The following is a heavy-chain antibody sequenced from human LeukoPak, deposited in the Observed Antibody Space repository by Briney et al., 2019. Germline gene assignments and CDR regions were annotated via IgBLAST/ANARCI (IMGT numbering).Heavy chain of an antibody. D-gene: IGHD5-24*01. CDR3: AGGRGGYNHGASHYSYSMDV. V-gene: IGHV1-18*01. J-gene: IGHJ6*03. CDR2: ISGYNDNT. CDR1: GYTFSNYG. Sequence: ASVKVSCKASGYTFSNYGINWVRQAPGQGLEWMGWISGYNDNTKYSQKLQGRITMTTDTSTSTDYLELRSLRSDDTAVYYCAGGRGGYNHGASHYSYSMDVWGKGTAVTVSS.